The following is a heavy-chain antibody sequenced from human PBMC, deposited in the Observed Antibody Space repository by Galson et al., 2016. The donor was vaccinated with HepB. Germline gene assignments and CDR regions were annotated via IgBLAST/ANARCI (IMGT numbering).Heavy chain of an antibody. CDR1: GFSVSSSY. V-gene: IGHV3-53*01. CDR3: VRDSAAAWGFFDH. CDR2: IYAGGST. J-gene: IGHJ4*02. D-gene: IGHD6-13*01. Sequence: SLRLSCAVSGFSVSSSYMTWVRQAPGKGLEWVSFIYAGGSTYYGDSVKGRFTISRVNSKNTRYLQMNSLRVEDTAVYYCVRDSAAAWGFFDHWGQGSLVTVSS.